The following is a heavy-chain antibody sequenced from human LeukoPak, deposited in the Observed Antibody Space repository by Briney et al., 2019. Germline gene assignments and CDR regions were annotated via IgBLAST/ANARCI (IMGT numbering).Heavy chain of an antibody. CDR3: ARLDYYGSGSYPDY. Sequence: SETLSLTCTVSGGSINSGNYYWSWIRQPAGKGLERIGRIYTSGSTNYNPSLKSRVTISVDTSKNQFSLKLSSVTAADTAVYYCARLDYYGSGSYPDYWGQGTLVTVSS. D-gene: IGHD3-10*01. CDR1: GGSINSGNYY. V-gene: IGHV4-61*02. J-gene: IGHJ4*02. CDR2: IYTSGST.